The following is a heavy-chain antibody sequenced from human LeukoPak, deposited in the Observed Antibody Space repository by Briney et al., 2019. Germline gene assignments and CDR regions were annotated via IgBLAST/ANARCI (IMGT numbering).Heavy chain of an antibody. V-gene: IGHV4-4*07. J-gene: IGHJ4*02. CDR1: GGSISSYC. D-gene: IGHD4-17*01. CDR2: IYTSGST. CDR3: ARGTHPYGAYVGLDY. Sequence: PSETLSLTCTVSGGSISSYCWSWIRQPAGKGLEWIGRIYTSGSTNYNPSLKSRVTISVDTSKNQLSLKLSSVTAADTAVYYCARGTHPYGAYVGLDYWGQGTLVTVSS.